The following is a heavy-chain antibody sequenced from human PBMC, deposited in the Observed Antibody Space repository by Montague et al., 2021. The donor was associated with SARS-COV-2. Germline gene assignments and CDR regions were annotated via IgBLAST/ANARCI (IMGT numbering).Heavy chain of an antibody. V-gene: IGHV4-59*13. CDR3: ARTEYNWNDWLDP. D-gene: IGHD1-20*01. CDR2: IFHSGIT. J-gene: IGHJ5*02. CDR1: GGSISSYC. Sequence: SETLSLTCSVSGGSISSYCWRWIRQYGGKGLEWIGYIFHSGITDYNPSRKSRVTISVDMSKNQFSLQLNSVTAADSAVYYCARTEYNWNDWLDPWGQGTLVTVSS.